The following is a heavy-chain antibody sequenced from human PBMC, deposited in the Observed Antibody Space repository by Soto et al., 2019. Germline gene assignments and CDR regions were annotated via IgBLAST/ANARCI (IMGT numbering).Heavy chain of an antibody. J-gene: IGHJ4*02. CDR2: ISYDGSNK. V-gene: IGHV3-30-3*01. CDR3: ARVLKQGIAVAGTSNSPDY. Sequence: QVQLVESGGGVVQPGRSLRLSCAASGFTFSSYAMHWVRQAPGKGLEWVAVISYDGSNKYYADSVKGRFTISRDNSKNTLYLQMNSLRAEDTAVYYCARVLKQGIAVAGTSNSPDYWGKGTLVTVSS. CDR1: GFTFSSYA. D-gene: IGHD6-19*01.